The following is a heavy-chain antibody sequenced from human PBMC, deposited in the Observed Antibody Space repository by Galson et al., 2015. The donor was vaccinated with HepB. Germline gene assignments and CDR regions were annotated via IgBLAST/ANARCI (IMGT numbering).Heavy chain of an antibody. CDR3: ARGRVDGDYVSL. Sequence: SVKVSCKASGYTFTSYAVHWVRQAPGQSLEWMGWINAGNGNTKYSQKFQGRVTIIRDTSASTTYMELSSLRSEDTAVYYCARGRVDGDYVSLWGQGTLVTVSS. D-gene: IGHD4-17*01. J-gene: IGHJ4*02. CDR1: GYTFTSYA. CDR2: INAGNGNT. V-gene: IGHV1-3*01.